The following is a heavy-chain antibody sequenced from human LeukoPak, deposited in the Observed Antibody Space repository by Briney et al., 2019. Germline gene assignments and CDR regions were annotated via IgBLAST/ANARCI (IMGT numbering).Heavy chain of an antibody. J-gene: IGHJ4*02. CDR2: IYAGNGNT. V-gene: IGHV1-3*01. CDR1: GYSFTSYA. D-gene: IGHD2-2*01. CDR3: ARGSGRSTSCQYYLDY. Sequence: ASVKVSCKASGYSFTSYAMHWVHQAPGQKLEWMGWIYAGNGNTQFSQNFQGRVTFTRDTSASTAYMELSSLRSEDTAVYYCARGSGRSTSCQYYLDYLGQGTMVTVSS.